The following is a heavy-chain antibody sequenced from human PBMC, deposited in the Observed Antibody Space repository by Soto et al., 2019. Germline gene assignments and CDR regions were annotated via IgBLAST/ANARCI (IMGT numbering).Heavy chain of an antibody. V-gene: IGHV3-23*01. J-gene: IGHJ6*02. CDR1: GFTFSSYA. CDR3: AKVLRIVVVNYGMDV. D-gene: IGHD2-2*01. Sequence: WGFLRLFCAASGFTFSSYARSWVRQAPGKGLEWVSAISGSGGSTYYADSVKGRFTISRDNSKNTLYLQMNSLRAEDTAVYYCAKVLRIVVVNYGMDVWGQGTTVTVSS. CDR2: ISGSGGST.